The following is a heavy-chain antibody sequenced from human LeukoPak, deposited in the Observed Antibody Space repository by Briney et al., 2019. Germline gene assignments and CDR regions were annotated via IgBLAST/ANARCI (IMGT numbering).Heavy chain of an antibody. D-gene: IGHD3-16*02. V-gene: IGHV4-4*09. CDR1: GGSISSYY. Sequence: SGTLSLTCTVSGGSISSYYWSWIRQPPGKGLEWIGYIYTSGSTNYNPSLKSRGTISVDTSKNQFSLKLSSVTAADTAVYYCARRAGIVFDYWGQGTLVTVSS. J-gene: IGHJ4*02. CDR2: IYTSGST. CDR3: ARRAGIVFDY.